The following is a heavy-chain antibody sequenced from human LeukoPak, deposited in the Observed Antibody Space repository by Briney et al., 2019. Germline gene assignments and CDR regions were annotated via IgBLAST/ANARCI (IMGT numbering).Heavy chain of an antibody. D-gene: IGHD3-10*01. J-gene: IGHJ4*02. CDR1: GGTFSSYA. Sequence: SVKVSCKASGGTFSSYAISWVRQAPGQGLEWMERIIPIFGTANYAQKFQGRVTITTDESTSTAYMELSSLRSEDTAVYYCARDTMVRGVIIDYWGQGTLVTVSS. CDR3: ARDTMVRGVIIDY. CDR2: IIPIFGTA. V-gene: IGHV1-69*05.